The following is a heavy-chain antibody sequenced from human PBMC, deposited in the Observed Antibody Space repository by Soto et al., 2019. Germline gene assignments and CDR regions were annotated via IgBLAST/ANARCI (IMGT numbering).Heavy chain of an antibody. J-gene: IGHJ4*02. D-gene: IGHD3-22*01. V-gene: IGHV4-38-2*02. Sequence: SETLSLTCSVSGYLISSGYYWGWIRQTPGKGLEWLGSIDYSGRTYYNPSLKSRVSTSVDLSKNQFSLNLRSVTAADTAVYFCARDLRSGYDSYYFDYWGQGTLVTVSS. CDR2: IDYSGRT. CDR1: GYLISSGYY. CDR3: ARDLRSGYDSYYFDY.